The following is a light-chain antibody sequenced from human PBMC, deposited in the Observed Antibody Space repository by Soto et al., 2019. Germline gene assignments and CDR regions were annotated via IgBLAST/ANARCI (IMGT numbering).Light chain of an antibody. CDR3: QQYNNWPSWT. V-gene: IGKV3-15*01. Sequence: EIVFTQSPGTPSLSPVERATLSCRARQSVISSYLAWYQQKPGQAPRLLIYGASTRATGIPARFSGSGSGTEFTLTISSLQSEDFAVYYCQQYNNWPSWTFGQGTKVDIK. CDR1: QSVISSY. CDR2: GAS. J-gene: IGKJ1*01.